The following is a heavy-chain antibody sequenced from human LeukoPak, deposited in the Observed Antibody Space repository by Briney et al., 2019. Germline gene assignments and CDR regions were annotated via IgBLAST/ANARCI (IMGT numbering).Heavy chain of an antibody. CDR2: ISGSGGST. CDR3: AKKRGSGSLYFDY. Sequence: PGGSLRLSCAASGFTFNSYAMSWVRQAPGKGLEWVSTISGSGGSTYYADSVKGRFTISRDNSKNTLYLQMNSLRAEDTAVYYCAKKRGSGSLYFDYWGQGTLVTVSS. D-gene: IGHD3-10*01. CDR1: GFTFNSYA. J-gene: IGHJ4*02. V-gene: IGHV3-23*01.